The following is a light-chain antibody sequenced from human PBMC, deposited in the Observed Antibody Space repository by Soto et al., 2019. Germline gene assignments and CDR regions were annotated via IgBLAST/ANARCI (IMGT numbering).Light chain of an antibody. V-gene: IGKV3-15*01. CDR3: QQYSDWPLS. CDR2: AAS. J-gene: IGKJ1*01. CDR1: QSIRSN. Sequence: EIVITQSPATLSVSPGDRATLSCRASQSIRSNLAWYQQRPGQAPRLLIYAASSRATGTPARFSGTESGTEFTLTISSLQSEDSAVYYCQQYSDWPLSFGQGTKVEI.